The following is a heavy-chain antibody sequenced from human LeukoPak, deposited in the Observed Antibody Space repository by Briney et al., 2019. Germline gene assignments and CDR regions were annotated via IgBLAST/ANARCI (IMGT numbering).Heavy chain of an antibody. J-gene: IGHJ5*02. CDR3: ARDAGGTWFDP. Sequence: SERLSLTSTLSAGSVSTYSWNWIRPSAGRGREWIGYIKNNGGNNNNPSLMGRVTISLDTSKNQFSLKLTSVTAADTAVYYCARDAGGTWFDPWGQGTLVTVSS. CDR2: IKNNGGN. CDR1: AGSVSTYS. V-gene: IGHV4-59*02.